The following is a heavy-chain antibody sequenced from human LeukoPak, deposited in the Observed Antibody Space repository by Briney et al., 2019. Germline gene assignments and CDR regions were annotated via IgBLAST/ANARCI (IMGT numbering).Heavy chain of an antibody. D-gene: IGHD3-10*01. J-gene: IGHJ4*02. CDR3: ARGGTAYYYGAGSYLAY. CDR2: INHGGST. CDR1: GGSFSGYY. Sequence: SETLSLTCAVYGGSFSGYYWSWIRQPPGKGLEWIGEINHGGSTNYNPSLKSRVTISEDTSKNHFSLKLRSVTAADTAVYYCARGGTAYYYGAGSYLAYWGQGTLVTVSS. V-gene: IGHV4-34*01.